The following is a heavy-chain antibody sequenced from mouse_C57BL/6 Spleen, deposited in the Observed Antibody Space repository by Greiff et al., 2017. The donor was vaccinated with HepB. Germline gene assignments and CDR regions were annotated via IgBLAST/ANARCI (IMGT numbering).Heavy chain of an antibody. J-gene: IGHJ3*01. CDR1: GYSITSGYD. V-gene: IGHV3-1*01. Sequence: EVKLQESGPGMVKPSQSLSLTCTVTGYSITSGYDWHWIRHFPGNKLEWMGYISYSGSTNYNPSLKSRISITHDTSKNHFFLKLNSVTTEDTATYYCARGDYSNFFAYWGQGTLVTVSA. D-gene: IGHD2-5*01. CDR2: ISYSGST. CDR3: ARGDYSNFFAY.